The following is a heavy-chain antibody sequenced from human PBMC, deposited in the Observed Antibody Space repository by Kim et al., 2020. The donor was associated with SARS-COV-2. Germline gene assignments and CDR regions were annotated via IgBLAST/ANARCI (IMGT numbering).Heavy chain of an antibody. CDR1: GYTFTDYY. CDR3: ARSAHFWSGHYLDL. J-gene: IGHJ5*02. V-gene: IGHV1-2*02. CDR2: INPYSGDT. Sequence: ASVKVSCKASGYTFTDYYIHWVRQAPGQGLEWMGWINPYSGDTNYAQKFQGRVTMTRDTSISTPYVELTSLRSDDMAVYYCARSAHFWSGHYLDLWGQGTLLPV. D-gene: IGHD3-3*01.